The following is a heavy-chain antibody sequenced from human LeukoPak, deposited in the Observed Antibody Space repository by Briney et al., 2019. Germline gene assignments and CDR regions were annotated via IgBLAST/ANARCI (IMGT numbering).Heavy chain of an antibody. CDR2: INHSGST. J-gene: IGHJ6*02. V-gene: IGHV4-34*01. D-gene: IGHD2-2*01. Sequence: SETLSLTRAVYGGSFSGYYWSWIRQPPGKGLEWFGEINHSGSTNYNPSLKSRVTISVDTSKNQFSLKLSSVTAADTAVYYCARTNKHGGYCSSTSCYGRYYYYGMDVWGQGTTVTVSS. CDR3: ARTNKHGGYCSSTSCYGRYYYYGMDV. CDR1: GGSFSGYY.